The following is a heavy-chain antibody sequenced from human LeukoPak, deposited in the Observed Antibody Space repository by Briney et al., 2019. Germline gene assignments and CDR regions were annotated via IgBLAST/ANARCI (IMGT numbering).Heavy chain of an antibody. Sequence: SETLSLTCAVSGGSISSYYWSWIRQPPGKGLEWIGYIYYSGRTNYNPSLKSRVTISVDTSKSQFSLKLSSVTAADTAVYYCARGLRGWNFDYWGQGTLVTVSS. V-gene: IGHV4-59*01. J-gene: IGHJ4*02. CDR2: IYYSGRT. D-gene: IGHD6-19*01. CDR3: ARGLRGWNFDY. CDR1: GGSISSYY.